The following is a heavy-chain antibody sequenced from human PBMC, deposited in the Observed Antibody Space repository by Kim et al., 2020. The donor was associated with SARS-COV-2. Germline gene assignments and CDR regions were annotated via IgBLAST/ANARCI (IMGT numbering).Heavy chain of an antibody. CDR3: ARDPSGPLRLYSGYDSNWFDP. CDR2: IDCSGSS. CDR1: GGSLRTYS. Sequence: SAPLSLTCPVSGGSLRTYSWRWLRPPPGPGLAWRVLIDCSGSSDWNPSLMCRVTISVDTSKNQFSLKLSSVTAADTAVYYCARDPSGPLRLYSGYDSNWFDPWGQGTLVTVSS. D-gene: IGHD5-12*01. V-gene: IGHV4-59*01. J-gene: IGHJ5*02.